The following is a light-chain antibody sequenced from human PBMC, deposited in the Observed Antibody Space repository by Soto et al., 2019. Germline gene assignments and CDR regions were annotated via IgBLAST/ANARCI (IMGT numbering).Light chain of an antibody. Sequence: DIQITQSPSSLSASVGDRVTMTCRASQSISSYLNWYQQKPGKAPKLLIYAASTLQSGVPPRFSGSGSGTDFTLSISSLQPEDFATYYCQQSYDIPTFGQGTKVEIK. V-gene: IGKV1-39*01. J-gene: IGKJ1*01. CDR3: QQSYDIPT. CDR2: AAS. CDR1: QSISSY.